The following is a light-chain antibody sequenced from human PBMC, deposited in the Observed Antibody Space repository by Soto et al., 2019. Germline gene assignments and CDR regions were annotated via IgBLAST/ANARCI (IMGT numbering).Light chain of an antibody. CDR2: EVT. Sequence: QSVLTQPASVSGSPGQSITISCSGTSSDVGGYNYVSWYQQHPGKAPKLIIHEVTNRPLGVSNRFSGSKSGSTASLTISGLQAEDEADYYCSSYTSSSPWVFGGGTKLTAL. J-gene: IGLJ3*02. CDR3: SSYTSSSPWV. V-gene: IGLV2-14*01. CDR1: SSDVGGYNY.